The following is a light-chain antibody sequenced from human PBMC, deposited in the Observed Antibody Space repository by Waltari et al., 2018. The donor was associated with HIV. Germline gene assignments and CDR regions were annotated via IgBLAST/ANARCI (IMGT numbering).Light chain of an antibody. CDR2: EVN. CDR1: SSDVGRYNL. CDR3: CSYAGRAV. V-gene: IGLV2-23*02. J-gene: IGLJ3*02. Sequence: QSALTQPASVSGSPGQSITISCTGTSSDVGRYNLVSWYQQLPGKAPKLIIYEVNKRPSGVSTRFSGSKSGKTASLTISGLQAEDEADYYCCSYAGRAVFGVGTKLTVL.